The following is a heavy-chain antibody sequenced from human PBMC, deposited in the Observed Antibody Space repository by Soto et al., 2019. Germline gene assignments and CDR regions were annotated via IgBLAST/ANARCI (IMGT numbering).Heavy chain of an antibody. CDR2: ISDSGAGT. V-gene: IGHV3-23*01. J-gene: IGHJ4*02. CDR3: AKHSTMTQDFDY. CDR1: GFLFNTNA. Sequence: HPGGSMRLSCAASGFLFNTNAMHWVRQAPGKGLEWVSAISDSGAGTYYPDSVKGRFTISRDNSKNTVYLQMNSLRAEDTARYYCAKHSTMTQDFDYWGQGTLVTVSS. D-gene: IGHD4-17*01.